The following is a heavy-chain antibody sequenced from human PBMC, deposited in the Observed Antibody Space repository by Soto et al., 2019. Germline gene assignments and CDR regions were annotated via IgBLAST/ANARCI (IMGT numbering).Heavy chain of an antibody. CDR1: GFTFSSYG. CDR2: ISYDGSNK. V-gene: IGHV3-30*18. Sequence: QVQLVESGGGVVQPGRSLRLSCAASGFTFSSYGMHWVRQAPGKGLEWVAVISYDGSNKYYADSVKGRFTISRDNSKKTLYLQMNSLRAEDTAVYYCAKCDSSSWHVRYGMAVWGQGTTVTVSS. CDR3: AKCDSSSWHVRYGMAV. D-gene: IGHD6-13*01. J-gene: IGHJ6*02.